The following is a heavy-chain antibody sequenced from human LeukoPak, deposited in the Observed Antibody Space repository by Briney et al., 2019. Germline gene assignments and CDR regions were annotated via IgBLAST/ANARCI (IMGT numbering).Heavy chain of an antibody. CDR3: ARATVVAGYCTTTRCYKPFDI. CDR1: GYTFSNHD. Sequence: ASVKVSCKASGYTFSNHDMNWVRQATGQGLEWMGWINPSSGNTGYAQKFQGRVTITRDTSISTAYMVLSSLRSEDTAVYFCARATVVAGYCTTTRCYKPFDIWGQGTMVTVSS. J-gene: IGHJ3*02. CDR2: INPSSGNT. V-gene: IGHV1-8*03. D-gene: IGHD2-2*02.